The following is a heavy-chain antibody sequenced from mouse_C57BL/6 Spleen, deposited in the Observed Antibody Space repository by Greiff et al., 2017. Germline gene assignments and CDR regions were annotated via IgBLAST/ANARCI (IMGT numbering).Heavy chain of an antibody. Sequence: VQLKESGPGLVKPSQSLSLTCSVTGYFITSGYYWNWIRQFPGNKLEWMGYISYDGSNNYNPSLKNRISITRDTSTNQFFLKLNSVTTEDTATYYCARDGYWFADWGKGTLVTVSA. CDR3: ARDGYWFAD. V-gene: IGHV3-6*01. D-gene: IGHD2-2*01. CDR2: ISYDGSN. J-gene: IGHJ3*01. CDR1: GYFITSGYY.